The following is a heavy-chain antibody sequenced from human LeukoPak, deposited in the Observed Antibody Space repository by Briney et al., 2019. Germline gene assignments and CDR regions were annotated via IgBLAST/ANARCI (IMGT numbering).Heavy chain of an antibody. Sequence: PSETLSLTCAVYGGSFSGYYWTWIRQPPGKGLEWIGEIHYGGSTSYNPSLRSRVTILGDTSKNQFSLKLSSVTAADTAVYYCARRIVATITSWFDPWGQGTLVTVSS. D-gene: IGHD5-12*01. V-gene: IGHV4-34*01. CDR1: GGSFSGYY. CDR3: ARRIVATITSWFDP. CDR2: IHYGGST. J-gene: IGHJ5*02.